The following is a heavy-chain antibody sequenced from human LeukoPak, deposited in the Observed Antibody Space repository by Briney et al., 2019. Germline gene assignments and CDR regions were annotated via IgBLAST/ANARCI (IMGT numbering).Heavy chain of an antibody. CDR2: IKQDGSEE. D-gene: IGHD1-26*01. CDR3: AREMYSGSHSLYYYYYDYMDV. J-gene: IGHJ6*03. CDR1: GFTFSSYA. Sequence: PGGSPRLSCAASGFTFSSYAMSWVRQAPGKGLEWVANIKQDGSEEYYVDSVKGRFTISRDNAKNSLYLQMNSLRAEDTAVYYCAREMYSGSHSLYYYYYDYMDVWGKGTTVIVSS. V-gene: IGHV3-7*01.